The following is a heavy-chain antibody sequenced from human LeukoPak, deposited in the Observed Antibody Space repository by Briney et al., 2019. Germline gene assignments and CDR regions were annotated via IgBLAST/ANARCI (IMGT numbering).Heavy chain of an antibody. V-gene: IGHV1-69*05. Sequence: ASVKVSCKASGGTFSSYAISWVRQAPGQGLEWMGRIIPIFGTANYAQKFQGRVTITTDESTSTAYMELSGLRSEDTAVYYCARDSRPYYYDSSGYAQADYWGQGTLVTVSS. CDR1: GGTFSSYA. CDR3: ARDSRPYYYDSSGYAQADY. J-gene: IGHJ4*02. CDR2: IIPIFGTA. D-gene: IGHD3-22*01.